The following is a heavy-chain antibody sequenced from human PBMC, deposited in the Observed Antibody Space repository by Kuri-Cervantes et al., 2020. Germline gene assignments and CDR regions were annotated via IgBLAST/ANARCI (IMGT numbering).Heavy chain of an antibody. CDR3: AKSLTLSFWGSYYAATSGPDWWY. CDR1: GFTFSSYA. V-gene: IGHV3-23*01. Sequence: GGSLRLSCAASGFTFSSYAMSWVRQAPGKGLEWVSAISGSGGSTCYADSVKGRFTISRDNSKNTLYLQMNSLRAEDTAVYYCAKSLTLSFWGSYYAATSGPDWWYWGQGTLVTVSS. J-gene: IGHJ4*02. D-gene: IGHD1-26*01. CDR2: ISGSGGST.